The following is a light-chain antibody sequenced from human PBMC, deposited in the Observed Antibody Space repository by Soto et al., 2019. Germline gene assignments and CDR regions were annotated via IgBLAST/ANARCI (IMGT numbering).Light chain of an antibody. J-gene: IGLJ1*01. V-gene: IGLV2-8*01. CDR2: EVS. CDR3: SSYAGNDVYV. Sequence: QSALTQPPSASGSPGQSVTISCTGTSSDVGAYNYVSWYQQHPGKAPKLMIYEVSERPSGVPDRFSGSKSGNTAPLTVSGLQTEDEADYYCSSYAGNDVYVFGAGTKVTVL. CDR1: SSDVGAYNY.